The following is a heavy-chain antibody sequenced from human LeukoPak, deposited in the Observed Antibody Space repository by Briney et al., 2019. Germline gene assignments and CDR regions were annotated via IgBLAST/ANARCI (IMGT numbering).Heavy chain of an antibody. CDR2: IIPIFGTA. V-gene: IGHV1-69*01. Sequence: SVKVSCKASGGTFSSYAVSWVRQAPGQGLEWMGGIIPIFGTANYAQKFQGRVTITADESTSTAYMELSSLRSEDTAVYYCARANPTPEPSPLLWFGESFDYWGQGTLVTVSS. J-gene: IGHJ4*02. CDR1: GGTFSSYA. CDR3: ARANPTPEPSPLLWFGESFDY. D-gene: IGHD3-10*01.